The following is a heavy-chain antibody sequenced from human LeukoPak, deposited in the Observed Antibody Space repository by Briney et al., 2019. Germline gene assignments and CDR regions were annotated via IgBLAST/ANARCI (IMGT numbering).Heavy chain of an antibody. CDR2: ISGSGGST. J-gene: IGHJ3*02. V-gene: IGHV3-23*01. CDR1: GFTFSSYA. D-gene: IGHD6-13*01. CDR3: AESLLAAAGGACDI. Sequence: GGSLRLSCAASGFTFSSYAMSWVRQAPGKGLEWVGAISGSGGSTYYADSMKGRFTISRDNTKNSLYLQMTSRRAKNMALYYCAESLLAAAGGACDIGGKGTMFTVSS.